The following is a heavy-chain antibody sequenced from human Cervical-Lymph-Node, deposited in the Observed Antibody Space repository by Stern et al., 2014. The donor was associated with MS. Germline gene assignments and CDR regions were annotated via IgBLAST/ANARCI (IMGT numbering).Heavy chain of an antibody. D-gene: IGHD3-3*01. V-gene: IGHV1-24*01. CDR3: ATDRDDFRSGYSAPTKGYGLDV. CDR1: GYTLTELS. Sequence: QLVQSGAEVKKPGASVKVSCKVSGYTLTELSMHWVRQAPGKGLEWMGGFDPEDGETIYAQKFQGRVTMTEDTSTDTAYMELSSLRSEDTAVYFCATDRDDFRSGYSAPTKGYGLDVWGQGTTVTVTS. J-gene: IGHJ6*02. CDR2: FDPEDGET.